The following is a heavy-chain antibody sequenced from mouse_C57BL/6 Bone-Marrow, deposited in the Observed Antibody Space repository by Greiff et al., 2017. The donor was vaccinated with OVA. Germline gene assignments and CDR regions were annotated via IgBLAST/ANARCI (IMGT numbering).Heavy chain of an antibody. V-gene: IGHV5-4*01. CDR2: ISDGGSYT. Sequence: DVHLVESGGGLVKPGGSLKLSCAASGFTFSSYAMSWVRQTPEKRLEWVATISDGGSYTYYPDNVKGRFTISRDNAKNNLYLQMSHLKSEDTAMYYCARDLRVAYWGQGTLVTVSA. CDR3: ARDLRVAY. CDR1: GFTFSSYA. J-gene: IGHJ3*01.